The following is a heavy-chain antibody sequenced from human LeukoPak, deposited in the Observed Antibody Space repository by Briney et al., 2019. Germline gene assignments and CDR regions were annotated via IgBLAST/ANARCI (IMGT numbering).Heavy chain of an antibody. CDR1: GFTFSNYW. D-gene: IGHD6-13*01. J-gene: IGHJ4*02. V-gene: IGHV3-7*01. CDR2: IKEDGSEK. CDR3: ASGRQLGY. Sequence: GGSLRLSCAASGFTFSNYWMSWVRQAPGKGLEWVANIKEDGSEKYYVDSVKGRFTISRDNAKNSLYLQMNSLRAEDTAVYCCASGRQLGYWGQGTLVTVSS.